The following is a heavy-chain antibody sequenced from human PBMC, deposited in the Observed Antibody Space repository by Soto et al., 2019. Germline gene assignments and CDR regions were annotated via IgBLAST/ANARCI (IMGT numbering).Heavy chain of an antibody. CDR1: GYTFTSYG. V-gene: IGHV1-18*01. J-gene: IGHJ6*02. CDR2: ISAYNGNT. D-gene: IGHD3-9*01. CDR3: ARTVYYDILKDYYYGMDV. Sequence: ASVKVSCKASGYTFTSYGISWVRQAPGQGLEWMGWISAYNGNTNYAQKLQGRVTMTTDTSTSTAYMELRSLRSDDTAVYYCARTVYYDILKDYYYGMDVWGQGTTVTVSS.